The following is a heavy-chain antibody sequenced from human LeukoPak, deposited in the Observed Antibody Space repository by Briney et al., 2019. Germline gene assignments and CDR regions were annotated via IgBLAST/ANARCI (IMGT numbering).Heavy chain of an antibody. V-gene: IGHV3-74*01. Sequence: GGSLRLSCAASGFSFSNYWMHWVRQAPGKGLVWVSHINSDGSWTSYADSVKGRFTISKDNAKNTVYLQMNSLRAEDTAVYYCVSFYETYWGRGTLVTVSS. CDR1: GFSFSNYW. D-gene: IGHD2/OR15-2a*01. CDR3: VSFYETY. CDR2: INSDGSWT. J-gene: IGHJ4*02.